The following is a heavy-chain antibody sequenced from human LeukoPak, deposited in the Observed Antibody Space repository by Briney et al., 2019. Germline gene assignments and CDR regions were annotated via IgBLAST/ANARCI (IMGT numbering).Heavy chain of an antibody. D-gene: IGHD2-15*01. V-gene: IGHV1-8*01. CDR2: MNPNRGNT. CDR3: ARGAPGSYCSGGSCPYFDY. Sequence: ASVKVXFKAXXXXXXSXDINWVRQATGQGLEWMGWMNPNRGNTGYAQKFQGRVTMTRNTSISTAYMELTSLRSEDTAVYYCARGAPGSYCSGGSCPYFDYWGQGTLATVSS. CDR1: XXXXXSXD. J-gene: IGHJ4*02.